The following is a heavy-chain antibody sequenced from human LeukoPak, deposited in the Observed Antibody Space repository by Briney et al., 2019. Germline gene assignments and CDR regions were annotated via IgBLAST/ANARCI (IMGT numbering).Heavy chain of an antibody. CDR2: ISAYNGNT. CDR1: GYTFTSYG. J-gene: IGHJ4*02. V-gene: IGHV1-18*01. Sequence: GASVKVSCKASGYTFTSYGISWVRQAPGQGLEWMGWISAYNGNTNYAQKLQGRVTMTTDTSTSTAYMELRSLRSDDTAVYYCARDRYNYGGKGPPSYWGQGTLVTVSS. D-gene: IGHD4-23*01. CDR3: ARDRYNYGGKGPPSY.